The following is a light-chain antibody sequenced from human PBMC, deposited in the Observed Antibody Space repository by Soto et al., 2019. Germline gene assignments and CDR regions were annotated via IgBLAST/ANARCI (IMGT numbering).Light chain of an antibody. Sequence: DIVMTQSPFSLAVTPGESASISCRSSQSLLHRNGKNYLDWYLQKPGQSPQLLIYSGSSRASGVPDRVSGSGSGTDFTLKIGRVEAEDVGIYYCMQGLQSTITFGQGTRLEIK. CDR1: QSLLHRNGKNY. J-gene: IGKJ5*01. CDR3: MQGLQSTIT. CDR2: SGS. V-gene: IGKV2-28*01.